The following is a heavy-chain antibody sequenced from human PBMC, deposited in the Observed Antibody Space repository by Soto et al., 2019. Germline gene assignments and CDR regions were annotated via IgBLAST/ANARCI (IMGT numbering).Heavy chain of an antibody. CDR2: INAANGNT. CDR1: GYTFTSYA. J-gene: IGHJ6*03. Sequence: QVQLVQSGAEVKKPGASVKVSCKASGYTFTSYAMHWVRQASGQRLEWMGWINAANGNTKYSQKFQGRVTITRDTSASTAYMELSSLRSEDTAVYYCARGQVVPAAMHNYYYYMDVWGKGTTVTVSS. CDR3: ARGQVVPAAMHNYYYYMDV. V-gene: IGHV1-3*01. D-gene: IGHD2-2*01.